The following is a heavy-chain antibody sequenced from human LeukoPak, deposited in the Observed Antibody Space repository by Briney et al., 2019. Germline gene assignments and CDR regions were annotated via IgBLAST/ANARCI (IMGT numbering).Heavy chain of an antibody. Sequence: GGSLRLSSVASGFTFSNYLMNWVRQAPGKGLEWVSGISHSGSSIYYADSVKGRFTISRDNSKNTLYLQMDRLRVEDTAVYYCAVALDYWGQGTLVTVSS. CDR1: GFTFSNYL. V-gene: IGHV3-23*01. J-gene: IGHJ4*02. D-gene: IGHD5-12*01. CDR2: ISHSGSSI. CDR3: AVALDY.